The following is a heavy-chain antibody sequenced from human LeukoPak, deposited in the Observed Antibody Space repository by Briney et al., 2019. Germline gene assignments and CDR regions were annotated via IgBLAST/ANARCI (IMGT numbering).Heavy chain of an antibody. CDR2: ISGRDGRT. CDR1: GLTFYTYA. D-gene: IGHD6-13*01. V-gene: IGHV3-23*01. CDR3: STSPSFGSSWYQFNY. J-gene: IGHJ4*02. Sequence: GGSLRLSCEVSGLTFYTYAMSWVRQAPGKGLEWVSAISGRDGRTYYSDSVKGRFTISRDNSQNTLYLQMKTLRAEDTAVYYCSTSPSFGSSWYQFNYWGQGALVIVSS.